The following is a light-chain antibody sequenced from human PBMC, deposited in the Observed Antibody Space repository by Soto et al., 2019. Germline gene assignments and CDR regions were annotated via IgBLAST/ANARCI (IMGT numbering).Light chain of an antibody. J-gene: IGLJ2*01. V-gene: IGLV2-14*01. CDR1: SSDVGGYNY. CDR2: EVN. CDR3: SSYTSSSTLVV. Sequence: QSALTQPPSASGSPGQSVAISCTGTSSDVGGYNYVSWYQQHPGKAPKLMIYEVNKRPSGVSNRFSGSKSGNTASLTISGLQAEDEADYYCSSYTSSSTLVVFGGGTKVTVL.